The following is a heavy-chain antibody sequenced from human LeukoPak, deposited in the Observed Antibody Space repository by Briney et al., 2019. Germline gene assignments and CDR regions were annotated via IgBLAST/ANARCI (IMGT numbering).Heavy chain of an antibody. Sequence: ASVKVSCKVSGYTLTELSMHWVRQAPGKGLEWMGGFDPEDGETIYAQKFQGRVTMTEDTSTDTAYMELSSLRSEDTAVYYCATDLGYCSGGSCYSGSGWGQGTLVTVSS. CDR1: GYTLTELS. CDR2: FDPEDGET. V-gene: IGHV1-24*01. CDR3: ATDLGYCSGGSCYSGSG. J-gene: IGHJ4*02. D-gene: IGHD2-15*01.